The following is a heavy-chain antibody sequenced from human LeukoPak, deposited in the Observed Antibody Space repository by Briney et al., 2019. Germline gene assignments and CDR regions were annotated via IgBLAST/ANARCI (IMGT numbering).Heavy chain of an antibody. CDR3: ARSNGQFDP. V-gene: IGHV4-39*07. Sequence: PSETLSLTCTVSGGSISSSSYYWGWIRQPPGKGLEWIGSIYYSGSTYYNPSLKSRVTISVDTSKNQFSLKLSSVTAADTAVYYCARSNGQFDPWGQGTLVTVSS. CDR2: IYYSGST. D-gene: IGHD4/OR15-4a*01. J-gene: IGHJ5*02. CDR1: GGSISSSSYY.